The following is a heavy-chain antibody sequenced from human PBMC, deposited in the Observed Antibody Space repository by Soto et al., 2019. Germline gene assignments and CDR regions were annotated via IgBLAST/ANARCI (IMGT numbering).Heavy chain of an antibody. Sequence: QVQLVESGGGVVQPGRSLRLSCAASGFTFSTYAMHWVRQAPGKGLEWVAVISYDGSNKYYADSVKGRFTISIDNSKNTLYLQMNSLRAEDTAVYYCARDKSPYSSGWHNRHFDYWGQGTLVTVSS. CDR3: ARDKSPYSSGWHNRHFDY. CDR1: GFTFSTYA. D-gene: IGHD6-19*01. V-gene: IGHV3-30-3*01. CDR2: ISYDGSNK. J-gene: IGHJ4*02.